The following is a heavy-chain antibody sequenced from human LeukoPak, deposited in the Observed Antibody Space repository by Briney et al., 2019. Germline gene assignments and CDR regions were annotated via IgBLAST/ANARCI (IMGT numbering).Heavy chain of an antibody. CDR1: GFTFNTYW. V-gene: IGHV3-7*01. CDR2: IKEDGSEQ. D-gene: IGHD3-10*02. Sequence: PGGSLRLSCVASGFTFNTYWMSWVRQAPGKGLEWVATIKEDGSEQYYVDSVKGRFTISRDNAKNSLYLLMNSLRVEDTAVYYCAELGITMIGGVWGKGTTVTISS. J-gene: IGHJ6*04. CDR3: AELGITMIGGV.